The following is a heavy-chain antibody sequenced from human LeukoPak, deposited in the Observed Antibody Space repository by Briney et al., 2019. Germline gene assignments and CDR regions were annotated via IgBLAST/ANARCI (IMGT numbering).Heavy chain of an antibody. J-gene: IGHJ4*02. CDR1: GFSLSTSGVG. D-gene: IGHD3-3*01. Sequence: SGPTLVKPTQTLTLTCTFSGFSLSTSGVGVGWIRQPPGKALEWLALSYWNDDKRYSPSLKSRLTITKDTSKNQVVLTMTNMDPVDTATYYCAHPTWYYDFWSGPNRGYYFDYWGQGTLVTVSS. CDR3: AHPTWYYDFWSGPNRGYYFDY. CDR2: SYWNDDK. V-gene: IGHV2-5*01.